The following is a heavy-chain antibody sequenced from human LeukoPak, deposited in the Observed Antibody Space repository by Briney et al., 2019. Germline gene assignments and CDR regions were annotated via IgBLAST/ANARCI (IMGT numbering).Heavy chain of an antibody. V-gene: IGHV4-61*02. CDR3: ARDNYYYDSSGYPLDY. CDR1: GVSISSGSYY. Sequence: SQTLCLTCTGSGVSISSGSYYWRWLRQPAGKGLEWIGRIYSSGSTNYNPSPKSRVTMSVDTSKNQFSLKLSSVTAADTAVYYCARDNYYYDSSGYPLDYWGQGTLVTVPS. D-gene: IGHD3-22*01. J-gene: IGHJ4*02. CDR2: IYSSGST.